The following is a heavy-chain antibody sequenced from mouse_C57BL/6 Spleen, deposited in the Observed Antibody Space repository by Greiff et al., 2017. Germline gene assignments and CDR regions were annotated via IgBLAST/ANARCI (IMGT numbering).Heavy chain of an antibody. J-gene: IGHJ1*03. CDR3: ARIYMTTVEGWYFDV. Sequence: VQLKQSGAELVKPGASVKLSCTASGFNIKDSYMHWVKQRTEQGLEWIGRIDPEDGDTKYAPKFQGKATITADTSYNTAYLQLSSLTSEDTAVYYCARIYMTTVEGWYFDVWGTGTTVTVSS. CDR2: IDPEDGDT. D-gene: IGHD1-1*01. V-gene: IGHV14-2*01. CDR1: GFNIKDSY.